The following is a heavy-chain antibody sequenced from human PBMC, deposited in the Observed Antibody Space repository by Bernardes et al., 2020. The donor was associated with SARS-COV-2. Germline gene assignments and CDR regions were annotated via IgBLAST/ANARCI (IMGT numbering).Heavy chain of an antibody. CDR3: ARVGGPSFYYYGMDV. CDR1: GYSFNTHR. CDR2: IYPVDSAT. V-gene: IGHV5-51*01. D-gene: IGHD3-16*02. J-gene: IGHJ6*02. Sequence: GASLKISRKGAGYSFNTHRIGWVRQMPGKGLEWMAIIYPVDSATRYSPSFQGQVTISADKSTSTAYLQWSSLKASDTAMYYCARVGGPSFYYYGMDVWGQGTTVTVS.